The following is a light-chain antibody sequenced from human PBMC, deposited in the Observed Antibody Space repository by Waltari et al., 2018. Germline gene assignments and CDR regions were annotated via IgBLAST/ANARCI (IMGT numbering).Light chain of an antibody. Sequence: EIVLTPSPATLSFSPGERANLSCRASQSVGSYLAWYQQKAGQAPRHLIYDASNRATGIPARFSGSGSGTDFTLTISSLEPEDFAVYYCQQRGSWPSFGQGTKLEIK. V-gene: IGKV3-11*01. J-gene: IGKJ2*01. CDR3: QQRGSWPS. CDR2: DAS. CDR1: QSVGSY.